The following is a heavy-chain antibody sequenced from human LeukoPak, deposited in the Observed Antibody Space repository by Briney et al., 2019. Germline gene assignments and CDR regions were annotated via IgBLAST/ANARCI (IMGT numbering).Heavy chain of an antibody. V-gene: IGHV3-21*01. CDR3: ARDSSGYDAGGHYFDY. Sequence: PGGSLRLSCAASGFTFSSYSMNWVRQAPGKGLEWVSSISSSSSYIYYADSVKGRFTISRDNAKNSLYLQMNSLRAEDTAVYYCARDSSGYDAGGHYFDYWGQGTLVTVSS. J-gene: IGHJ4*02. CDR1: GFTFSSYS. CDR2: ISSSSSYI. D-gene: IGHD5-12*01.